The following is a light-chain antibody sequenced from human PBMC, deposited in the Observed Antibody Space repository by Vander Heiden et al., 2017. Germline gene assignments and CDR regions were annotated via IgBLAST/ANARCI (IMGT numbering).Light chain of an antibody. V-gene: IGKV1-39*01. Sequence: DIQMTQSPSSVFASVGDRVTITCRAGQGIRNYLNWYQQKSGKAPKLLVYGTSNLLSAVPSRFSGSTSGTEFTLTISNVQPEDFATYYCQQGFTLPFTFGQGTKMEIK. CDR1: QGIRNY. CDR3: QQGFTLPFT. J-gene: IGKJ2*01. CDR2: GTS.